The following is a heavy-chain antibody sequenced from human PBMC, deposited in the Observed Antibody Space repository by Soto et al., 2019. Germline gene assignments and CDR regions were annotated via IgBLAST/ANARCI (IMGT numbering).Heavy chain of an antibody. V-gene: IGHV1-69*13. CDR2: IIPIFGTA. J-gene: IGHJ6*02. CDR3: ACGTTGTPYYYYGMDV. D-gene: IGHD1-1*01. CDR1: GGTFSSYA. Sequence: ASVKVSCKASGGTFSSYAISWVRQAPGQGLEWMGGIIPIFGTANYAQKFQGRVTITADESTSTAYMELSSLRSEDTAVYYCACGTTGTPYYYYGMDVWGQGTTVTVSS.